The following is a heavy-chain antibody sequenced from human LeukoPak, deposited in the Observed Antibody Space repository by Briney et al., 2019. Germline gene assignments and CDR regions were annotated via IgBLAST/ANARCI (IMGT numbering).Heavy chain of an antibody. CDR3: AREYGNLTMVTNFDF. D-gene: IGHD4-17*01. J-gene: IGHJ4*02. V-gene: IGHV1-8*01. CDR2: MNPNSGNT. CDR1: EYTFTSYD. Sequence: GASVKVSCKASEYTFTSYDINWVRQATGQGLEWMGWMNPNSGNTGYAQKFQGRVTMTRNTSISTAYMELSSLRSEDTAVYYCAREYGNLTMVTNFDFWGQGTLVTVSS.